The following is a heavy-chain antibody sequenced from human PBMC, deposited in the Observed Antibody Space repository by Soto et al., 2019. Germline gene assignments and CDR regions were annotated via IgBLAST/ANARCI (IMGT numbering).Heavy chain of an antibody. Sequence: VKVSCKASVYTFTDYYVHWVRQAPGQGLEWMGWINPNTGVTGYAQNFQGRVTMTRDTSISTAYMDLSRLTSDDTAVYYCARNFYYFDYWGQGTLVTVSS. J-gene: IGHJ4*02. D-gene: IGHD1-7*01. CDR3: ARNFYYFDY. CDR2: INPNTGVT. CDR1: VYTFTDYY. V-gene: IGHV1-2*02.